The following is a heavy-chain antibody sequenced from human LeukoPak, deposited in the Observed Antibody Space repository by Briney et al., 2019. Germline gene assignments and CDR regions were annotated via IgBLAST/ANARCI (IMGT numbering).Heavy chain of an antibody. Sequence: GGSLRLSCAASGFTFSSYWMSWVRQAPGKGLEWVANIKQDGSEKYYVDSVKGRFTISRDNAKNSLYLQMNSLRAEDTAVYYCARDGSVGVVIVIDWGQGTLVTVSS. J-gene: IGHJ4*02. CDR1: GFTFSSYW. CDR2: IKQDGSEK. D-gene: IGHD3-3*01. CDR3: ARDGSVGVVIVID. V-gene: IGHV3-7*01.